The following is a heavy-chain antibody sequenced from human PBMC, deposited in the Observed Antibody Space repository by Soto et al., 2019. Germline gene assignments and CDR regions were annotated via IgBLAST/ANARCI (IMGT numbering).Heavy chain of an antibody. J-gene: IGHJ4*02. CDR3: AKDRELWFGELYY. D-gene: IGHD3-10*01. CDR1: GFTFSSYG. Sequence: QVQLVESGGGVVQPGRSLRLSCAASGFTFSSYGMHWVRQAPGKGLEWVAVISYDGSNKYYADSVKGRFTISRDNSKNTMYLQMNRLRAEDTDVYYCAKDRELWFGELYYWGQGTLVNVSS. CDR2: ISYDGSNK. V-gene: IGHV3-30*18.